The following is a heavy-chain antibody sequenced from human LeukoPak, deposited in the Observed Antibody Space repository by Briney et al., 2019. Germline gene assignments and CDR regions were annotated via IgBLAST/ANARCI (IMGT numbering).Heavy chain of an antibody. J-gene: IGHJ5*02. CDR3: ARAAGAGSYAWFDP. V-gene: IGHV4-59*08. CDR2: MYYSGTA. D-gene: IGHD3-10*01. Sequence: SETLSLTCIVSGGSISGYHWTWIRQPPGKGLEWIGYMYYSGTATYNPSLKSRVTMSVDTPKNQFSLKVMSVTAADTAVYYCARAAGAGSYAWFDPWGQGTLVTVSS. CDR1: GGSISGYH.